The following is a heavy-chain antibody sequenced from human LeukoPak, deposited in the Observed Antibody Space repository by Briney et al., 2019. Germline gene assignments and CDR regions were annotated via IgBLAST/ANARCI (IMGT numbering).Heavy chain of an antibody. V-gene: IGHV4-39*01. Sequence: SQTLSLTWTVAGGSISSSSYYWGRIRQPPGKGLEWIGSIYYSGSTYYNPSLKSRVTISVDTSKNQFSLKLSSVTAADTAVYYCARHRYISGWTNWFDPWGQGTLVTVSS. CDR2: IYYSGST. D-gene: IGHD6-19*01. CDR1: GGSISSSSYY. J-gene: IGHJ5*02. CDR3: ARHRYISGWTNWFDP.